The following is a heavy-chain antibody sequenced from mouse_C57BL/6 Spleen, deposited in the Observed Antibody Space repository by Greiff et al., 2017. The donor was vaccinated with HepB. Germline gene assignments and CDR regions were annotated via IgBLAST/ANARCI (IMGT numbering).Heavy chain of an antibody. CDR3: ASFYDGYSDYAMDY. V-gene: IGHV5-4*03. J-gene: IGHJ4*01. Sequence: EVMLVESGGGLVKPGGSLKLSCAASGFTFSSYAMSWVRQTPEKRLEWVATISDGGSYTYYPDNVQGRFTISRDNAKNNLYLQMSHLKSEDTAMYYCASFYDGYSDYAMDYWGQGTSVTVSS. CDR1: GFTFSSYA. CDR2: ISDGGSYT. D-gene: IGHD2-3*01.